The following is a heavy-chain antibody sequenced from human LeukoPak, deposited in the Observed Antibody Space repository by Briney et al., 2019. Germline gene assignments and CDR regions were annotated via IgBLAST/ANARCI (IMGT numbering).Heavy chain of an antibody. J-gene: IGHJ3*02. CDR1: GFTSISYS. V-gene: IGHV3-21*01. CDR2: ISSSSSYI. D-gene: IGHD3-10*01. CDR3: ARAGGWFGDYAFDI. Sequence: GGSLRLSCAPSGFTSISYSMNWVRQAPGGGREWVSSISSSSSYIYYADSVKGRFTISRDNAKNSLYLQMNSLRAEDTAVFYCARAGGWFGDYAFDIWGQGTMVTVSS.